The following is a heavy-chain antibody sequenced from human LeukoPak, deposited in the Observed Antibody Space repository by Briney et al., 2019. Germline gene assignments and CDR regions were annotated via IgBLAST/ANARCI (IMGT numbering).Heavy chain of an antibody. CDR1: GFTVSSNY. CDR3: AREGPLHLYGMDV. V-gene: IGHV3-66*01. CDR2: IYSGGST. Sequence: AGGSLRLSCAASGFTVSSNYMSWVRQAPGKGLEWVSVIYSGGSTYYADSVKGRFTISRDNSKNTLYLQMNSLRAEDTAVYYCAREGPLHLYGMDVWGQGTTVTVSS. J-gene: IGHJ6*02.